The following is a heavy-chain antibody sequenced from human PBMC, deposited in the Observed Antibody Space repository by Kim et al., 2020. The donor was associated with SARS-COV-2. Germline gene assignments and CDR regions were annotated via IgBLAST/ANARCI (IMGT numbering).Heavy chain of an antibody. CDR3: ATTFSFYGSGHRGRLFDP. Sequence: ASVKVSCKVSGYTLTELSMHWVRQAPGKGLEWMGGFDPEDGETIYAQKFQGRVTMTEDTSTDTAYMELSSLRSEDTAVYYCATTFSFYGSGHRGRLFDPWGQGTLVTVSS. CDR1: GYTLTELS. J-gene: IGHJ5*02. CDR2: FDPEDGET. D-gene: IGHD3-10*01. V-gene: IGHV1-24*01.